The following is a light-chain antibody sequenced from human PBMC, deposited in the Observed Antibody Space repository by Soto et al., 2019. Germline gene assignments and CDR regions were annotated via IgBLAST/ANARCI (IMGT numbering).Light chain of an antibody. CDR1: QSVSSSY. CDR2: GAS. CDR3: QQYGSSRPLT. V-gene: IGKV3-20*01. Sequence: EIVLTQSPGTLSLSPGERATLSCRASQSVSSSYLAWYQQKPGQAPRLLIYGASSRATGIPDRFSGSGSGTDFTLTISRLVPEDFAVYYCQQYGSSRPLTFGGGTKVEIK. J-gene: IGKJ4*01.